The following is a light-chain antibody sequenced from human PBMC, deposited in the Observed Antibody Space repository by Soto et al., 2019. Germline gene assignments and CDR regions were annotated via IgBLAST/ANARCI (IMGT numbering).Light chain of an antibody. V-gene: IGKV3-11*01. Sequence: EVILTQFPATLSMSPGESATLSCRASENIRTSLAWYQHRPGQPPRLLIYDAFNMDTGIPPRFSGGGSGTDFTLTISGLEPEDFAVYYCQQRASWPPFTFGGGTKVEIK. J-gene: IGKJ4*01. CDR1: ENIRTS. CDR2: DAF. CDR3: QQRASWPPFT.